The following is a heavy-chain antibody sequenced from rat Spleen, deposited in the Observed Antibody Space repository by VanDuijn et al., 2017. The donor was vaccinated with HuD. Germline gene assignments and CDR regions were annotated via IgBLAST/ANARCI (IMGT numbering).Heavy chain of an antibody. V-gene: IGHV5-31*01. D-gene: IGHD1-9*01. J-gene: IGHJ3*01. CDR1: GFTFNNYW. CDR3: ARQYYGYTD. CDR2: ISSGGGAT. Sequence: EVQLVKSGGGLVQPGRSRKLSCVASGFTFNNYWMTWIRQAPGKGLEWVASISSGGGATYYPDSVKGRFTISRDNAKNTLYLQMDSLRSEDTASYYCARQYYGYTDWGQGTLVTVSS.